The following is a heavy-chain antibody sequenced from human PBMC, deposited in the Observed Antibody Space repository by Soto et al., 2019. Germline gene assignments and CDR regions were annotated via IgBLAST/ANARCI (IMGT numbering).Heavy chain of an antibody. V-gene: IGHV1-46*01. J-gene: IGHJ4*02. Sequence: AAVKVSCKASGYTFTSYYMHWVRQAPGQGLEWMGIINPSGGCTSYAQKFQGRVTMTRDTSTSTVYMELSSLRSEDTAVYYCARAGGLTTVTTEGYFDYWGQGTLVTVSS. CDR1: GYTFTSYY. D-gene: IGHD4-17*01. CDR3: ARAGGLTTVTTEGYFDY. CDR2: INPSGGCT.